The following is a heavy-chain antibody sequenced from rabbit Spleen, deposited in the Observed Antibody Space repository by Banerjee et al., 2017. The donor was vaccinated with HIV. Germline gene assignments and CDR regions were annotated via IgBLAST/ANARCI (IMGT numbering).Heavy chain of an antibody. J-gene: IGHJ4*01. CDR3: ARSTYGYDDYGDATMYYFDL. CDR2: IYAGSSGNT. Sequence: QSLEESGGALVKPGASLTLTCKASGFSFNSGYDMCWVRQAPGKGLEWVACIYAGSSGNTYYASWAKDRFTISKTSSTTVTLQMTSLTAADTATYFCARSTYGYDDYGDATMYYFDLWGPGTLVTVS. V-gene: IGHV1S40*01. D-gene: IGHD2-1*01. CDR1: GFSFNSGYD.